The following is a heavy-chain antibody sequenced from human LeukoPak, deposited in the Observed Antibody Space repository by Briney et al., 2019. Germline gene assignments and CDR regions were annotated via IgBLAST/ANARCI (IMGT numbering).Heavy chain of an antibody. Sequence: GGSLRLSCAASGFTFDDYAMHWVRQAPGKGLEWVSGISWNSGSIGYADSVKGRFTISRDNAKNSLYLQMNSLRVEDMALYYCAKDRGLGVGHSFDAFDIWGQGTMVTVSS. V-gene: IGHV3-9*03. CDR1: GFTFDDYA. D-gene: IGHD2-8*02. CDR2: ISWNSGSI. CDR3: AKDRGLGVGHSFDAFDI. J-gene: IGHJ3*02.